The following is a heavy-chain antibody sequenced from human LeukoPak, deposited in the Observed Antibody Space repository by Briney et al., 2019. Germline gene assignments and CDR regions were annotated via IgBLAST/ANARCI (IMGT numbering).Heavy chain of an antibody. CDR2: IYYSGST. Sequence: SETLSLTCTVSGGSISSSSYYWGWIRQPPGKGLEWIGGIYYSGSTYYNPSLKSRVTISVDTSKNQFSLKLSSVTAADTAVYYCARDHVTNAFDIWGQGTMVTVSS. CDR3: ARDHVTNAFDI. J-gene: IGHJ3*02. D-gene: IGHD3-3*01. CDR1: GGSISSSSYY. V-gene: IGHV4-39*07.